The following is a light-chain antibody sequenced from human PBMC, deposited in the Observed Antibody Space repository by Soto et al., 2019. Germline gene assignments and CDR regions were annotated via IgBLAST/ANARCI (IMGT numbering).Light chain of an antibody. CDR2: DAS. J-gene: IGKJ1*01. CDR1: QSISSW. Sequence: DIQMTQSPSTLSASVGDRVTITCRASQSISSWLAWYQQKPGKAPKLLIFDASSLESGVPSRFSGSASATEFTLTISSLQPDDFATYYCQQYSTYPWTFGQGTKVDIK. V-gene: IGKV1-5*01. CDR3: QQYSTYPWT.